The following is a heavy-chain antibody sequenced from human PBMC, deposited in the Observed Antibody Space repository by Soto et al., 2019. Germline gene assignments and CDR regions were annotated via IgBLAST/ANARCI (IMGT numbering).Heavy chain of an antibody. CDR1: GFTVSSNY. J-gene: IGHJ6*02. Sequence: GGSLRLSCAASGFTVSSNYMSWVRQAPGKGLEWVSVIYSGGSTYYADSVKGRFTVSRDNSKNTLYLQMNSLRAEDTAVYYCARFYYYDSSGYYYYGMDVWGQGTTVTAP. CDR2: IYSGGST. CDR3: ARFYYYDSSGYYYYGMDV. D-gene: IGHD3-22*01. V-gene: IGHV3-53*01.